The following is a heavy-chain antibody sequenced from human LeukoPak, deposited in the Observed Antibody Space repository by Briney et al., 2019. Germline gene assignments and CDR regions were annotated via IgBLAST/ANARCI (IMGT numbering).Heavy chain of an antibody. CDR1: GGSFSGYY. CDR2: INHSGST. CDR3: ARRRFGSGYDY. V-gene: IGHV4-34*01. Sequence: SETLSLTCAVYGGSFSGYYWSWIRQPPGKGLEWIGEINHSGSTNYNPSLKSRVTIAVDTSKNQFSLNLSSVTAADTAVYFCARRRFGSGYDYGGQGTLVTVSS. D-gene: IGHD5-12*01. J-gene: IGHJ4*02.